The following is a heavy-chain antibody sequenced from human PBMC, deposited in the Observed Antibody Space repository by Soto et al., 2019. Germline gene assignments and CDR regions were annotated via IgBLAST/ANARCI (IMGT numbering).Heavy chain of an antibody. V-gene: IGHV4-31*01. CDR1: GGSISSGGYY. CDR3: ASAPNQYYFDY. J-gene: IGHJ4*02. Sequence: SETLSLTCTVSGGSISSGGYYWSWIRQHPGKGLEWIGHIYNSGSTYYNPSLKSLVTISVDTSKNQFSLKLRSVTAADMAVYYCASAPNQYYFDYWGQGTLVTVSS. CDR2: IYNSGST.